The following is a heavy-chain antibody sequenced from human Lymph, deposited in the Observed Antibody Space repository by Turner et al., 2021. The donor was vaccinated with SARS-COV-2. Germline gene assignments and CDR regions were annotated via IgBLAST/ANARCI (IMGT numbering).Heavy chain of an antibody. CDR3: ARQRVGASIDPPWFDP. J-gene: IGHJ5*02. CDR1: GDSISSYY. CDR2: IYYSGST. Sequence: QVQLQEPGPGLGKPSETLSLTCTVPGDSISSYYWSWIRQPPGKGLESIGYIYYSGSTKSNPSLKSRVTISVDTSKTSVTAADTAVYYCARQRVGASIDPPWFDPWGQGTLVTVSS. D-gene: IGHD1-26*01. V-gene: IGHV4-59*08.